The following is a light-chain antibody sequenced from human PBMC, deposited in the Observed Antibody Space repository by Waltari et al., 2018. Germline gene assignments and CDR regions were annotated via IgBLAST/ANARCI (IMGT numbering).Light chain of an antibody. CDR3: QKYVSLPAT. CDR2: DTS. Sequence: VLTQSPGPLSLSPGERATLSCRASQSVGKYLAWYQQKPGQAPRLLIYDTSTRATGIPDRFSGSGSGTDFSLTISRLEPEDFAVYYCQKYVSLPATFGQGTKVQAK. V-gene: IGKV3-20*01. CDR1: QSVGKY. J-gene: IGKJ1*01.